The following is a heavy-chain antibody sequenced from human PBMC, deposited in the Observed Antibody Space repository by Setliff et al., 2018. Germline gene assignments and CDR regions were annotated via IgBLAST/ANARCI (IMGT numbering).Heavy chain of an antibody. Sequence: GASVKVSCKASGGTFSSYAISWVRQAPGQGLEWMGGIIPILGIANYAQKFQGRVTITADESTTMAYMELRGLRSDDTAVYYCARRGGWYFSFDYWGQGTLVTVSS. V-gene: IGHV1-69*10. CDR1: GGTFSSYA. D-gene: IGHD6-19*01. CDR3: ARRGGWYFSFDY. J-gene: IGHJ4*02. CDR2: IIPILGIA.